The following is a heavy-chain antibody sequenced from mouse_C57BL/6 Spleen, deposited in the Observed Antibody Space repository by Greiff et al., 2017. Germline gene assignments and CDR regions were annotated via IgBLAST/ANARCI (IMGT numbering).Heavy chain of an antibody. J-gene: IGHJ2*01. V-gene: IGHV1-26*01. CDR2: INPNNGGT. CDR1: GYTFTDYY. Sequence: VQLQQSGPELVKPGASVKISCKASGYTFTDYYMNWVKQSHGKSLEWIGDINPNNGGTSYNQKFKGKATLTVDKSSSTAYMELRSLTSEDSAVDYCARYGYYYGKNYFDYWGQGTTLTVSS. D-gene: IGHD1-1*01. CDR3: ARYGYYYGKNYFDY.